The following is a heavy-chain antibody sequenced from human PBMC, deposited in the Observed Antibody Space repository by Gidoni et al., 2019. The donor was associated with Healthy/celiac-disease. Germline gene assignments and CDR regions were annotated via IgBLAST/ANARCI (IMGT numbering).Heavy chain of an antibody. V-gene: IGHV1-18*01. CDR2: ISAYNGNT. J-gene: IGHJ6*02. CDR1: GYTFTSYG. D-gene: IGHD2-2*01. Sequence: QVQLVQSGAEVKKPGASVKVSCKASGYTFTSYGTSMVRQAPGQGLEWMGWISAYNGNTNYAQKLQGRVTMTTDTSTSTAYMELRSLRSDDTAVYYCARDEIVVVPAAISPYYYGMDVWGQGTTVTVSS. CDR3: ARDEIVVVPAAISPYYYGMDV.